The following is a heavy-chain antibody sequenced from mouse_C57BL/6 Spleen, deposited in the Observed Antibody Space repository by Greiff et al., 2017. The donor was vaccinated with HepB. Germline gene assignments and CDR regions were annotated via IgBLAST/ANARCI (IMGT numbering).Heavy chain of an antibody. V-gene: IGHV5-17*01. D-gene: IGHD1-1*01. CDR3: ARCSSYVYYAMDY. CDR1: GFTFSDYG. Sequence: EVKLMESGGGLVKPGGSLKLSCAASGFTFSDYGMHWVRQAPEKGLEWVAYISSGSSTIYYADTVKGRFTISRDNAKNTPFLQMTSLRSEDTAMYYCARCSSYVYYAMDYWGQGTSVTVSS. CDR2: ISSGSSTI. J-gene: IGHJ4*01.